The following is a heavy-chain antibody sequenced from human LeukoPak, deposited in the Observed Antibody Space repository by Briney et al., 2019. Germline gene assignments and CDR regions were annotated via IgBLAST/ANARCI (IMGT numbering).Heavy chain of an antibody. D-gene: IGHD3-3*01. V-gene: IGHV4-59*02. Sequence: GSLRLSCAASGFIVSSDYMSWIRQPPGKGLEWIGYIYYSGSTNYNPSLKSRVTISVDTSKNQFSLKLSSVTAADTAVYYCARANPDDFWSGYYLYFDYWGQGTLVTVSS. J-gene: IGHJ4*02. CDR1: GFIVSSDY. CDR2: IYYSGST. CDR3: ARANPDDFWSGYYLYFDY.